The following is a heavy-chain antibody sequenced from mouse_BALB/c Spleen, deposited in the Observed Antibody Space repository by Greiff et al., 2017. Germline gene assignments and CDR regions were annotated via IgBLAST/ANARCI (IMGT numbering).Heavy chain of an antibody. CDR2: ISYSGST. CDR3: AYNYYGSSYDAMDY. D-gene: IGHD1-1*01. J-gene: IGHJ4*01. V-gene: IGHV3-2*02. Sequence: ESGPGLVKPSQSLSLTCTVTGYSITSDYAWNWIRQFPGNKLEWMGYISYSGSTSYNPSLKSRISITRDTSKNQFFLQLNSVTTEDTATYYCAYNYYGSSYDAMDYWGQGTSVTVSS. CDR1: GYSITSDYA.